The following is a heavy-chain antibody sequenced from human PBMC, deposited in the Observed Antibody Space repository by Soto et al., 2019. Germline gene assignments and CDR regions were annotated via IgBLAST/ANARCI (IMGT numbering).Heavy chain of an antibody. D-gene: IGHD3-22*01. Sequence: SETLSLTCTVSGGSISSYYWSWIRQPPGKGLEWIGYIYYSGSTNYNPSLKSRVTISVDTSKNQFSLKLSSVTAEETAMYYCVRHYYDSSGYYYFDYWGQGTLVTVSS. CDR3: VRHYYDSSGYYYFDY. CDR2: IYYSGST. J-gene: IGHJ4*02. CDR1: GGSISSYY. V-gene: IGHV4-59*01.